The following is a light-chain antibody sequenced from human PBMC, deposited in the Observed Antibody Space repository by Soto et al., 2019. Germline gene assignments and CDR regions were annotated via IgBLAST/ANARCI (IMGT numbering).Light chain of an antibody. J-gene: IGKJ2*01. Sequence: EIVLTQSPATLSLSPGERATLSCGASQSVSSSYLAWYQQKPGLAPRLLIYDASSRAPGSPDRFSGSGSWTEFTLTISRMEPEDFVVYLCKPYFSTTYTLGPGTKLEIK. V-gene: IGKV3D-20*01. CDR2: DAS. CDR1: QSVSSSY. CDR3: KPYFSTTYT.